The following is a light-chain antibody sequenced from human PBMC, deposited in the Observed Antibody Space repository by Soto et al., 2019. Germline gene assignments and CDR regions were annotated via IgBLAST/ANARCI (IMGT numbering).Light chain of an antibody. V-gene: IGKV3-20*01. CDR1: QSVSSSY. CDR2: GAS. CDR3: QQYNNWPLT. J-gene: IGKJ4*01. Sequence: DSVLTQSPVTLSLSPGERATLSCRASQSVSSSYLAWYQQKPGQAPRLLIYGASSRATGIPDRFSGSGSGTDFTLTISRLEPEDFAVYYCQQYNNWPLTFGGGTKVDNK.